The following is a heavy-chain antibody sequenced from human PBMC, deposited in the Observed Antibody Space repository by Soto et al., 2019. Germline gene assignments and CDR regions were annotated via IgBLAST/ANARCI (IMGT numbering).Heavy chain of an antibody. CDR3: ARGAPYDWNDEDNWFDP. V-gene: IGHV4-4*02. CDR1: GGSISSSNW. J-gene: IGHJ5*02. Sequence: QVQLQESGPGLVKPSGTLSLTCAVSGGSISSSNWWSWVRQPPGEGLEWIGEIYHSGSTNYNPSLKSRVTISVDKSKNQFSLNLSSVTAADTAVYYCARGAPYDWNDEDNWFDPWGQGTLVTVSS. CDR2: IYHSGST. D-gene: IGHD1-20*01.